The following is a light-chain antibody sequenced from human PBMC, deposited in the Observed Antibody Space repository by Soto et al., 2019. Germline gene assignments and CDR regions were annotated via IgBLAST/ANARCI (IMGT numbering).Light chain of an antibody. J-gene: IGKJ4*01. V-gene: IGKV3-11*01. CDR1: QSVGVY. CDR2: DAT. CDR3: QQRDIWPPLT. Sequence: VLTQSPATLSLSPGERATLFCKASQSVGVYMGWFQQKPGQAPRVLIYDATNRAGGVPARFSGSGSGTDFTLTISSLEAADSDVYYCQQRDIWPPLTFGGGTKLEIK.